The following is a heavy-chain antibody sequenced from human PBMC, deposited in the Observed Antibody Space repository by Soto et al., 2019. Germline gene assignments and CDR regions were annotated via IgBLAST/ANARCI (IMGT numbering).Heavy chain of an antibody. Sequence: QVQLQESGPGLVKASQTLSLICTVSGNSISGGGYYWTWIRQHPGKGLEWIGYISFRGRTFYNPSLKSRVTMSVDTSSNHFSLRLSSVTAADTGVYYCARVPYAEDTYYYLDYWGQGSLVTVSS. CDR1: GNSISGGGYY. CDR3: ARVPYAEDTYYYLDY. D-gene: IGHD2-2*01. CDR2: ISFRGRT. V-gene: IGHV4-31*03. J-gene: IGHJ4*02.